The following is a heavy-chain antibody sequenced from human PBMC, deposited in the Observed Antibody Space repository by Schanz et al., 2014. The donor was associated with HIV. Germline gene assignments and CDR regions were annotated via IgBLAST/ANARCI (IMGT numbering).Heavy chain of an antibody. CDR2: IIPFFGTA. J-gene: IGHJ4*02. CDR3: VRVANYDGDDYYQRSHFDL. Sequence: QVPLVQSGAEVKKPGSSVMVSCKTSGGTFTNYAISWVRQAPGQGLQWMGGIIPFFGTANYAQTLQGRLTITADESTGTAYMDLSSLKFEDTAVYYCVRVANYDGDDYYQRSHFDLWGQGTLVTVSS. CDR1: GGTFTNYA. V-gene: IGHV1-69*12. D-gene: IGHD3-22*01.